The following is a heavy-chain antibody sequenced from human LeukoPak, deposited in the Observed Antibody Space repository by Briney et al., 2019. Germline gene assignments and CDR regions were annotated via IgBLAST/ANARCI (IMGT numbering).Heavy chain of an antibody. D-gene: IGHD5-18*01. CDR3: ARATKNGYSYGYSDY. CDR2: ITTSGTAM. V-gene: IGHV3-48*03. Sequence: GSLRLSCAASGFSFSSYEMNWVRQAPGKGLEWVSYITTSGTAMYYVDSVKGRFTISRDNSKNSLYLQMNSLRAEDTAVYYCARATKNGYSYGYSDYLGQGTLVTVSS. J-gene: IGHJ4*02. CDR1: GFSFSSYE.